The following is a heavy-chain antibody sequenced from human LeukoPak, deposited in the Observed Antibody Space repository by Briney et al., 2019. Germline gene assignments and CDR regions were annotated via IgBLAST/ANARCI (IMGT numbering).Heavy chain of an antibody. Sequence: SETLSLTCTVSGGSVSSGSYYWSWIRQPPGKGLEWIGYIYHSGSTYYNPSLKSRVTISVDRSKNQFSLKLSSVTAADTAVYYCARGVLELDYWGQGTLVTVSS. CDR3: ARGVLELDY. V-gene: IGHV4-30-2*01. D-gene: IGHD1-1*01. J-gene: IGHJ4*02. CDR1: GGSVSSGSYY. CDR2: IYHSGST.